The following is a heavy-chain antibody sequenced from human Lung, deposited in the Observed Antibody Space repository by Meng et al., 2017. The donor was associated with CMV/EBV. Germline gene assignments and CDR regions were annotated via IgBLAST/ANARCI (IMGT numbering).Heavy chain of an antibody. Sequence: SETLSLXXTVSGGSISSSSYYWGWIRQPPGKGLEWIGSIYYSGSTYYNPSLKSRVTISVDTSKNQFSLKLSSVTAADTAVYYCARQSPSQYYYDSSGFHNLFDPWGQGXLVTVSS. J-gene: IGHJ5*02. CDR3: ARQSPSQYYYDSSGFHNLFDP. D-gene: IGHD3-22*01. CDR2: IYYSGST. V-gene: IGHV4-39*01. CDR1: GGSISSSSYY.